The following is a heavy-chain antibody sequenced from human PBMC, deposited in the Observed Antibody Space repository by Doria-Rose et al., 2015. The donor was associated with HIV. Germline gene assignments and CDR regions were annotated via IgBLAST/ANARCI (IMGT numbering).Heavy chain of an antibody. CDR3: ARSSNTYYDILTGYPGPFDY. J-gene: IGHJ4*02. V-gene: IGHV3-21*01. CDR2: ITSSSTYM. Sequence: ALRLSCAASGFTFSSHSMIWVRQAPGKGLEWVSFITSSSTYMDYADSVKGRFTISRDNAKNSLYLQMNSLRAEDTAVYYCARSSNTYYDILTGYPGPFDYWGQGTLVTVSS. D-gene: IGHD3-9*01. CDR1: GFTFSSHS.